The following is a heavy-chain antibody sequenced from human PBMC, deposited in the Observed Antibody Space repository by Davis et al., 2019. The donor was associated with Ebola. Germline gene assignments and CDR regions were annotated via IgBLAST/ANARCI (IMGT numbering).Heavy chain of an antibody. V-gene: IGHV1-18*04. CDR3: ARLQGGTDLWASDY. Sequence: ASVKVSCKASGYTFTGYYMHWVRQAPGQGLEWMGSITAHNGHTNFAQTFQGRITMTTDTSTTTAYMELRSLTSDDTAVYYCARLQGGTDLWASDYWGQGSLVTVSS. D-gene: IGHD1-26*01. CDR1: GYTFTGYY. J-gene: IGHJ4*02. CDR2: ITAHNGHT.